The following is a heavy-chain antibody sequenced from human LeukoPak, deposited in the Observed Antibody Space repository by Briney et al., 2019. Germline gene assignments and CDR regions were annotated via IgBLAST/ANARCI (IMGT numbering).Heavy chain of an antibody. CDR3: AREVVLWFGELFAPPPSAYYYGMDV. CDR1: GYTFTSYD. V-gene: IGHV1-8*01. Sequence: ASVKVSCKASGYTFTSYDINWVRRATGQGLEWMGWMNPNSGNTGYAQKFQGRVTMTRNTSISTAYMELSSLRSEDTAVYYCAREVVLWFGELFAPPPSAYYYGMDVWGQGTTVTVSS. CDR2: MNPNSGNT. D-gene: IGHD3-10*01. J-gene: IGHJ6*02.